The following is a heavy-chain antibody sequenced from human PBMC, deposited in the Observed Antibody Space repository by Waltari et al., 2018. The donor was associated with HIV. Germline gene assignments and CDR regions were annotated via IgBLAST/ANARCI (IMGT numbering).Heavy chain of an antibody. CDR1: GFTFSGSW. CDR2: INQDENKR. Sequence: EVQLVESGGGLVQPGGSLRLSCAASGFTFSGSWMTWVRQAPGKGLEWVANINQDENKRNYVDSVKGRYTISRDNAKNSLYLQMNNLREEDTAIYYCARHLMVEWLIDYWGQGTLVTVSS. V-gene: IGHV3-7*01. D-gene: IGHD6-19*01. J-gene: IGHJ4*01. CDR3: ARHLMVEWLIDY.